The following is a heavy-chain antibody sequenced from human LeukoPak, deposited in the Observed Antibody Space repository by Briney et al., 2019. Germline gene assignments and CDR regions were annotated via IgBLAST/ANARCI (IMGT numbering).Heavy chain of an antibody. D-gene: IGHD4-17*01. J-gene: IGHJ6*02. CDR2: INPYSCGT. Sequence: ASVTDSFMSSRYTFIDYYMHWMRQPPGQGLDGMGLINPYSCGTNYPQRFQGRVTMTRETSISTAKLELSRLRSDETIVYYCARRRSRYGDPTYGMDVWGQGTTVTVSS. V-gene: IGHV1-2*02. CDR1: RYTFIDYY. CDR3: ARRRSRYGDPTYGMDV.